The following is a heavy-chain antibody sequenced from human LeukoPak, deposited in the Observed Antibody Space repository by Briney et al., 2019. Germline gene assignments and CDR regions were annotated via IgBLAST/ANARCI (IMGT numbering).Heavy chain of an antibody. D-gene: IGHD2-2*01. CDR1: GGSFSGYY. Sequence: SETLSLTCAVYGGSFSGYYWSWSRQSPGKGLGVIGEINHSGSTNYNPSLKSRVTMSVATSKNKFSLKLSSVPPAATAVYYCATPLSDCSSTSCSPINWFDPWGQGTLVTVSS. CDR3: ATPLSDCSSTSCSPINWFDP. J-gene: IGHJ5*02. V-gene: IGHV4-34*01. CDR2: INHSGST.